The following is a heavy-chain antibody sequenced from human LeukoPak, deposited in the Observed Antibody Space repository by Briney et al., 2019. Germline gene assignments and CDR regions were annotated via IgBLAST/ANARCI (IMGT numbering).Heavy chain of an antibody. V-gene: IGHV1-8*03. Sequence: ASVKVSCKASGYTFTSYDINWVRQATGQGLEWMGWMNPNSGNTGYAQKFQGRVTITRNTSISTAYMELSSLRSEDTAVYYCAGGRMVRGVTKGRYFDYWGQGTLVTVSS. CDR1: GYTFTSYD. CDR2: MNPNSGNT. D-gene: IGHD3-10*01. J-gene: IGHJ4*02. CDR3: AGGRMVRGVTKGRYFDY.